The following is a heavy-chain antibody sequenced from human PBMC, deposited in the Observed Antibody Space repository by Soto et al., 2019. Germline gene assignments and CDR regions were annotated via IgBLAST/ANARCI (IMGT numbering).Heavy chain of an antibody. J-gene: IGHJ4*02. Sequence: QLQLQESGPGLVKPSETLSLTSTVSGGSISSYDWSWIRQPPGKGLEWIGYIYYSGSTNYNPSLKSRVTISVDTSKNQFSLKLSSVTAADTAVYYCARRWGRTFDYWGQGTLVTVSS. CDR1: GGSISSYD. CDR3: ARRWGRTFDY. D-gene: IGHD7-27*01. CDR2: IYYSGST. V-gene: IGHV4-59*08.